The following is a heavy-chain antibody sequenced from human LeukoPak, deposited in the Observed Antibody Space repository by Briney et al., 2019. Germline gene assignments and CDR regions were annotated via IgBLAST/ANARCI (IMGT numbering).Heavy chain of an antibody. CDR2: ISTTSSHI. V-gene: IGHV3-21*06. CDR1: GFTFSSYS. CDR3: ARECLNGVCLDY. D-gene: IGHD2-8*01. J-gene: IGHJ4*02. Sequence: PGGSLRLSCVASGFTFSSYSMYWVRQAPGKGLEWVSSISTTSSHIFYADSVKGRFTISRDIAKNSLYLQMNSLRAEDTAVYYCARECLNGVCLDYWGQGSLVTVSS.